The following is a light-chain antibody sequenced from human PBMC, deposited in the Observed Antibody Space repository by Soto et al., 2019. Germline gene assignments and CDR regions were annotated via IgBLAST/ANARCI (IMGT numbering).Light chain of an antibody. CDR2: DAS. Sequence: EVVLTQTTGTLSLSPGERATLSCRASQSVSSHLVWYQQKPGQAPRLLISDASNRATGIPARFSGSGSGTDFTLTINSLEPEDFAVYYCQQRSSWPITFGQGTRLAVK. CDR3: QQRSSWPIT. V-gene: IGKV3-11*01. CDR1: QSVSSH. J-gene: IGKJ5*01.